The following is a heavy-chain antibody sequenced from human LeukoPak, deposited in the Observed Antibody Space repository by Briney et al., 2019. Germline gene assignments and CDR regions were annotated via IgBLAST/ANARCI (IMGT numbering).Heavy chain of an antibody. D-gene: IGHD3-22*01. CDR2: IYYSGST. Sequence: SETLSLTCTVSGGSISSSSYYWGWIRRPPGRGLEWIGSIYYSGSTYYNPSLKSRVTMSVDTSKNQFSLKLSSVTAADTAVYYCARHSHYYESRDSLAYWGQGTLVTVSS. CDR1: GGSISSSSYY. V-gene: IGHV4-39*01. CDR3: ARHSHYYESRDSLAY. J-gene: IGHJ4*01.